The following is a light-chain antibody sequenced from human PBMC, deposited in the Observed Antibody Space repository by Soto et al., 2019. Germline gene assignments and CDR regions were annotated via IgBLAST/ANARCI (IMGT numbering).Light chain of an antibody. CDR2: GAS. CDR1: QSLSSN. Sequence: EIVMTQSPATLSVSPGESATLSCRASQSLSSNLAWYQHKPGQAPRLLIYGASTRATGIPARFSGRGSATEFTLTISSLQSEDCAVYYCQQCNDWPHTFGQGTKLEI. J-gene: IGKJ2*01. V-gene: IGKV3-15*01. CDR3: QQCNDWPHT.